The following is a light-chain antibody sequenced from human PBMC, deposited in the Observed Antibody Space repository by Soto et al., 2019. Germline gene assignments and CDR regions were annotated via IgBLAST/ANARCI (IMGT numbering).Light chain of an antibody. V-gene: IGKV3-11*01. Sequence: EIVLTQSPATLSLSPGERATLSCRASQTVSSYLAWYQQKPGQAPRLLVYDASDRATGIPARFSGSGSGTHYTLTISSLEPEDFAVYYCQQRRIFGQGTRLEIK. CDR3: QQRRI. CDR2: DAS. J-gene: IGKJ5*01. CDR1: QTVSSY.